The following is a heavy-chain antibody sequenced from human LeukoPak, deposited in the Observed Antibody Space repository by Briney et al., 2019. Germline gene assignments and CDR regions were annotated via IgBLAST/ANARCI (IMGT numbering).Heavy chain of an antibody. D-gene: IGHD6-6*01. Sequence: GGSLRLSCAASGFSFSDYYMSWIRQAPGKGLEWVSCISSSGGTMYYADSVKGRFTISRDNAENSLYPQMNSLRAEDTAVYYCARAYSSSVSSSHYWGQGTLVTVSS. CDR1: GFSFSDYY. V-gene: IGHV3-11*04. CDR2: ISSSGGTM. J-gene: IGHJ4*02. CDR3: ARAYSSSVSSSHY.